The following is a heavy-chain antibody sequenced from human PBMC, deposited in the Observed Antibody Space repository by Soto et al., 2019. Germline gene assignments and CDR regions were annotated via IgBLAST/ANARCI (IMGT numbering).Heavy chain of an antibody. D-gene: IGHD2-8*01. CDR2: IYYSGST. CDR3: ARLDGCTNGVCYNDWFDP. Sequence: PSETLSLTCTVSGGSISSYYWSWIRQPPGKGLEWIGYIYYSGSTNYNPSLKSRVTISVDTSKNQFSLKLSSVTAADTAVYYCARLDGCTNGVCYNDWFDPWGQGTLVTVSS. CDR1: GGSISSYY. V-gene: IGHV4-59*08. J-gene: IGHJ5*02.